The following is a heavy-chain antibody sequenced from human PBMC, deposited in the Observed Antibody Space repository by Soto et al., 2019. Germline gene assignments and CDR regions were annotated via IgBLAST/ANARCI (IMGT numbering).Heavy chain of an antibody. V-gene: IGHV3-23*01. J-gene: IGHJ3*02. CDR3: AILVAAGSVVRNNDAFDI. Sequence: GGSLRLSCAASGFTFSSYAMSWVRQAPGKGLEWVSAISGSGGSTYYADSVKGRFTISRDNSKNTLYLQMNSLRAEDTAVYYCAILVAAGSVVRNNDAFDIWGQGTMVTVSS. CDR2: ISGSGGST. D-gene: IGHD6-13*01. CDR1: GFTFSSYA.